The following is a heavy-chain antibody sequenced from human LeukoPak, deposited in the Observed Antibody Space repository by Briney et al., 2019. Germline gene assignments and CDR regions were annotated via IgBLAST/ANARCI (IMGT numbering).Heavy chain of an antibody. V-gene: IGHV3-74*01. CDR1: GFTFSSYW. CDR2: INSDGSST. J-gene: IGHJ6*03. D-gene: IGHD3-22*01. CDR3: ARAYDSTFPHYYYMDV. Sequence: GGSLRLSCVASGFTFSSYWMHWVRRAPGKGLLWVSRINSDGSSTSYADSVKGRFTVSRDNAKNTLYLQMNSLRAEDTAVYYCARAYDSTFPHYYYMDVWGKGTTVTISS.